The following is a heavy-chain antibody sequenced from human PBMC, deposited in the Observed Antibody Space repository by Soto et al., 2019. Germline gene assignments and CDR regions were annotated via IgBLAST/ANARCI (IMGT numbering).Heavy chain of an antibody. V-gene: IGHV1-18*01. D-gene: IGHD1-1*01. CDR2: LSAHNGNT. J-gene: IGHJ4*02. CDR1: GYTFTSYG. Sequence: QVHLVQSGAEVKKPGASVKVSCKASGYTFTSYGITWVRQAPGQGLEWMGWLSAHNGNTDYAQKLQGRVIVTRDTSTSTAYMELRSQRSDDTAVYYCARGRYGDYWGQGALVTVSS. CDR3: ARGRYGDY.